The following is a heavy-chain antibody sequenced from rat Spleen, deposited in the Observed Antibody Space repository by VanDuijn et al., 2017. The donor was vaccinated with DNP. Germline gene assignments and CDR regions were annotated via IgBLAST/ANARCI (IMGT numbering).Heavy chain of an antibody. J-gene: IGHJ2*01. CDR3: ARGNYPGINTFDY. Sequence: EVQLVESGGGLVQPGRSMKLSCAASGFTFSNYYMAWVRQAPTKGLEWVASISTGGGNTYYRDSVKGRFTLSRDNAKSTLYLQMNSLRSEDTATYFCARGNYPGINTFDYWGQGVMVTVSS. CDR2: ISTGGGNT. D-gene: IGHD1-4*01. V-gene: IGHV5-25*01. CDR1: GFTFSNYY.